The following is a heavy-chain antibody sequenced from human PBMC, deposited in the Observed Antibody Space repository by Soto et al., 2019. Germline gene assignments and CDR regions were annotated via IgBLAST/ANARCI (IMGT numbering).Heavy chain of an antibody. V-gene: IGHV4-30-2*01. D-gene: IGHD3-16*01. CDR2: IYHSGST. Sequence: SLSLPCAVSVCAISPGCYSWRWIRQPSGKGLEWIGYIYHSGSTNYNPSLKSRVTISVDTSKNQFSLKLSSVTAADTAVYYCARVKPGAWGLYYYYGMDVWGQGTTVTVSS. CDR1: VCAISPGCYS. J-gene: IGHJ6*02. CDR3: ARVKPGAWGLYYYYGMDV.